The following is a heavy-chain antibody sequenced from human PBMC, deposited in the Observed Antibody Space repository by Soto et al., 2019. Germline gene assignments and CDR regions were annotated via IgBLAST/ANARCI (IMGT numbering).Heavy chain of an antibody. CDR3: AKVLSGGYSGYDLDY. CDR2: ISYDGSNK. CDR1: GFTFSSYG. D-gene: IGHD5-12*01. V-gene: IGHV3-30*18. J-gene: IGHJ4*02. Sequence: PGGSLRLSCAASGFTFSSYGMHWVRQAPGKGLEWVAVISYDGSNKYYADSVKGRFTISRDNSKNTLYLQMNSLRAEDTAVYYCAKVLSGGYSGYDLDYWGQGTLVTVSS.